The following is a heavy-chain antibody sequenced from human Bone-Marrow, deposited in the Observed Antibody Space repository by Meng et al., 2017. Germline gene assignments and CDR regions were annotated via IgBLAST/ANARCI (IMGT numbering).Heavy chain of an antibody. CDR1: GFTFSSYA. CDR2: ISYDGSNK. CDR3: AKDPARFDY. V-gene: IGHV3-30*04. J-gene: IGHJ4*02. Sequence: QVQLVESGGGVVQPGRSLRLSCAASGFTFSSYAMHWVRQAPGKGLEWVAVISYDGSNKYYADSVKGRFTISRDNSKNTLYLQMNSLRAEDTAVYYCAKDPARFDYWGQGTLVTV.